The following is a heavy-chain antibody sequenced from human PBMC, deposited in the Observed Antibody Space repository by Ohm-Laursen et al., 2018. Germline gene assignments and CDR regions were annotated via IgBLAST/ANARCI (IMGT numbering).Heavy chain of an antibody. Sequence: SETLSLTCPVSGGSISSYYWSWIRQPPGKGLEWIGYIYYSGSTNYNPSLKSRVTISVDTSKNQFSLKLSSVTAADTAVYYCAGYDFWSGLSRGMDVWGQGTTVTVSS. CDR1: GGSISSYY. CDR2: IYYSGST. V-gene: IGHV4-59*01. D-gene: IGHD3-3*01. CDR3: AGYDFWSGLSRGMDV. J-gene: IGHJ6*02.